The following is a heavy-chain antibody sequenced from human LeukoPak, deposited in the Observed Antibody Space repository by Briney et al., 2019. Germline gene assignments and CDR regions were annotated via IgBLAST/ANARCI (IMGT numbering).Heavy chain of an antibody. CDR1: GGSISSTSYY. D-gene: IGHD3-10*01. CDR2: IYYSGST. V-gene: IGHV4-39*01. Sequence: SETLSLTCTVSGGSISSTSYYWGWIRQPPGKGLDWIGNIYYSGSTYYNPSLKSRVTISVDTSKNQFSLKLTSVTAADTAVYYCARRPRGGWFDPWGQGTLVTVSS. J-gene: IGHJ5*02. CDR3: ARRPRGGWFDP.